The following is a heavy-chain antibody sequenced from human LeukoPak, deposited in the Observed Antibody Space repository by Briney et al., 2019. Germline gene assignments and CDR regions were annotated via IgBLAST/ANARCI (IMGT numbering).Heavy chain of an antibody. CDR1: GGYISSSSYY. Sequence: SETLSLTCTVSGGYISSSSYYWGWIRQPPGKGLEWIGSIYCGSTYYNPSLKSRVTISVDTSKNQFSLKLSSVTTADTAVYYCARHVSHCSSTSCYGRRGVYFDYWGQGTLVTVSS. D-gene: IGHD2-2*01. CDR3: ARHVSHCSSTSCYGRRGVYFDY. CDR2: IYCGST. V-gene: IGHV4-39*01. J-gene: IGHJ4*02.